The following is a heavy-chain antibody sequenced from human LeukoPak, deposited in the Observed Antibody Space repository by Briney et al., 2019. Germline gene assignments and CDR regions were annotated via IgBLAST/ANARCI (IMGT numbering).Heavy chain of an antibody. CDR2: IVHSGSS. V-gene: IGHV4-4*02. J-gene: IGHJ4*02. Sequence: SETLYLTCAVSGDSISNSNWWTWVRQPPGNGLEWSGEIVHSGSSNYNPTLKSRVTISVDGSKNQFSLRLSSVTAADTAVYYCASGGSYSWHSWGQGTLVTVSS. CDR3: ASGGSYSWHS. CDR1: GDSISNSNW. D-gene: IGHD4-23*01.